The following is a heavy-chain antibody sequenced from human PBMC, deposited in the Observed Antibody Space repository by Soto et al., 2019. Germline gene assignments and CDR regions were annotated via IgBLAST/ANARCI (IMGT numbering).Heavy chain of an antibody. CDR1: GFSLSTSGVG. CDR2: IYWDDDK. V-gene: IGHV2-5*02. CDR3: AHSLIPNWGSRGAFDY. J-gene: IGHJ4*02. D-gene: IGHD7-27*01. Sequence: QITLKESGPTLVKPTQTLTLTCTFSGFSLSTSGVGVGWIRQPPGKALEWLALIYWDDDKHYSPSLKSRLTIPKDTSKNQVVLTMTNMDPVDTATYYCAHSLIPNWGSRGAFDYWGQGTLVTVSS.